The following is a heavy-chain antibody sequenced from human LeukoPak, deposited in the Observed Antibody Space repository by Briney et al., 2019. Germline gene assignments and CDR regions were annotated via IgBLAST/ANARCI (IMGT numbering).Heavy chain of an antibody. CDR1: GGTFSSYA. CDR2: IIPIFGTA. Sequence: ASVKVSCKASGGTFSSYAISWVRQAPGQGLEWMGGIIPIFGTANYAQKFQGRVTITADKSTSTAYMELSSLRSEDTAVYYCAREYYYDSSVDYWGQGTLVTVSS. J-gene: IGHJ4*02. D-gene: IGHD3-22*01. V-gene: IGHV1-69*06. CDR3: AREYYYDSSVDY.